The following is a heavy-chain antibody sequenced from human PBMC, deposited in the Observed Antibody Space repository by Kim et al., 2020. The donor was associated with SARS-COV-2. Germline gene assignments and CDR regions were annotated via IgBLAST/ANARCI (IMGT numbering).Heavy chain of an antibody. Sequence: DQYYVHSVKVRFTIARAKAKNSLYVQINSLRAEDTAVYYCARHINWKYDYWGQGTLVTVSS. CDR2: DQ. V-gene: IGHV3-7*03. J-gene: IGHJ4*02. D-gene: IGHD1-7*01. CDR3: ARHINWKYDY.